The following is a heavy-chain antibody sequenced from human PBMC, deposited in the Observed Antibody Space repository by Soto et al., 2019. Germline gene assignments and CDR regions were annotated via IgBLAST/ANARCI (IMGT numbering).Heavy chain of an antibody. Sequence: SETLSLTCTVSGGSISSSSYYWGWIRQPPGKGLEWIGSIYYSGSTYYNPSLKSRVTISVDTSKNQFSLKLSSVTAADTAVYYCAIDSSSWLRGEGAFDIWGQGTMVTVSS. CDR3: AIDSSSWLRGEGAFDI. V-gene: IGHV4-39*01. CDR2: IYYSGST. CDR1: GGSISSSSYY. J-gene: IGHJ3*02. D-gene: IGHD6-13*01.